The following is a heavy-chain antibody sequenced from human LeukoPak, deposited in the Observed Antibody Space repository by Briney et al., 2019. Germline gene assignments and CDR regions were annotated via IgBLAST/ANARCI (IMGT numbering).Heavy chain of an antibody. CDR1: GYTFINYD. CDR2: MNSNTGNT. CDR3: ARGKILAAADEYYFDY. V-gene: IGHV1-8*01. Sequence: ASVKVSCKASGYTFINYDIMWVRQATGQGLEWMGWMNSNTGNTGYAQRFQGRVTMTRDTSRSTAYMELSSLGSEDTAVYYCARGKILAAADEYYFDYWGQGTLVTVSS. J-gene: IGHJ4*02. D-gene: IGHD6-13*01.